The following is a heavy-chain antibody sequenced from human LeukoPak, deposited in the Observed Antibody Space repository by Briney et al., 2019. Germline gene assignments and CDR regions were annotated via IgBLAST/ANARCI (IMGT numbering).Heavy chain of an antibody. J-gene: IGHJ6*03. CDR1: GGTFSSYA. Sequence: SVKVSCKASGGTFSSYAISWVRQAPGQGLEWMGGIIPIFGTANYAQKFQGRVTITADESTSTAYMELSSLRSEDTAVYYCASSDTAMYLYYYYYMDVWGKGTTVTISS. V-gene: IGHV1-69*13. CDR3: ASSDTAMYLYYYYYMDV. D-gene: IGHD5-18*01. CDR2: IIPIFGTA.